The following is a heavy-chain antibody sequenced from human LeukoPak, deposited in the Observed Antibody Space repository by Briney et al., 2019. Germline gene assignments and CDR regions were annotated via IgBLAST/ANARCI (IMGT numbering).Heavy chain of an antibody. CDR1: RFTLSSYN. V-gene: IGHV3-21*04. CDR2: ISSSSIYI. CDR3: VPRKEWSCYMGV. D-gene: IGHD3-3*01. J-gene: IGHJ6*03. Sequence: GGSLRLSCAASRFTLSSYNMNWVRQAPGKGLEWVSSISSSSIYIYYADSVKGRFTISRDNAKNSLFLQMNSLRAEDTAVYYCVPRKEWSCYMGVWNKGTTVTVSS.